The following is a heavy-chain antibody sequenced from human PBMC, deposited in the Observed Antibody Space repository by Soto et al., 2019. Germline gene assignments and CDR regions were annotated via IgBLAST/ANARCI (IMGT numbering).Heavy chain of an antibody. D-gene: IGHD5-18*01. CDR2: ISSRSSYT. J-gene: IGHJ6*02. V-gene: IGHV3-11*05. CDR3: ARDKRGYGVYYYGMDV. Sequence: QVQLVASGGGLVKPGGSLRLSCAASGFTFSDSYMSWIRQAPGKGLEWVSYISSRSSYTDYADSVKGRFTISRDNAKSSLYLERNSRGAEDAAVYYCARDKRGYGVYYYGMDVWGQGTTVTVSS. CDR1: GFTFSDSY.